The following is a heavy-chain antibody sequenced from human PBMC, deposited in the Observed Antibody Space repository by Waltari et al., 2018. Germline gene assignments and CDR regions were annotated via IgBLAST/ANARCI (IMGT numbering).Heavy chain of an antibody. CDR1: GFTVSSHF. V-gene: IGHV3-66*02. CDR2: IYSGGST. CDR3: ARATRPFYFDS. Sequence: EVQLVESGGGLVQPGGSLRLSCAASGFTVSSHFTPWVRQAPGKGLEWVSLIYSGGSTSYADSAKGRFTFSRDSSKNTLWLQMNSLRIEDTAVYYCARATRPFYFDSWGQGILVTVSS. J-gene: IGHJ4*02. D-gene: IGHD1-1*01.